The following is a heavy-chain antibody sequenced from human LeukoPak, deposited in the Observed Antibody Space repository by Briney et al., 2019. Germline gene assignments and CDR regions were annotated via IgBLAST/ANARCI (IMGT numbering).Heavy chain of an antibody. D-gene: IGHD6-6*01. V-gene: IGHV3-23*01. J-gene: IGHJ4*02. CDR1: GFIFRNYV. Sequence: SGGSLRLSCAASGFIFRNYVVAWVRQAPGKGLEWVSQISNSGGSTYYADSVKGRFTISRDNSKNTLYLQMNSLRAEDTAVYYCAKEGLNIATRDFFHSWGQGTLVTVSS. CDR2: ISNSGGST. CDR3: AKEGLNIATRDFFHS.